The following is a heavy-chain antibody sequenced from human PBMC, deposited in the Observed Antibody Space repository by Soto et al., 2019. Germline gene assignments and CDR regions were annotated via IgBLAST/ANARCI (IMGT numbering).Heavy chain of an antibody. Sequence: QVQLVQSGAEVKKPGASVKVSCKASGYTFTSYGISFVRQAPGQGLEFMGWISAYNRNTNYAQKLQGRVTMTTDTSTSTAYMELRSLRSDDTAVYYCARARVGMMTTVTPPDYWGQGTLVTVSS. CDR1: GYTFTSYG. D-gene: IGHD4-17*01. V-gene: IGHV1-18*01. CDR3: ARARVGMMTTVTPPDY. J-gene: IGHJ4*02. CDR2: ISAYNRNT.